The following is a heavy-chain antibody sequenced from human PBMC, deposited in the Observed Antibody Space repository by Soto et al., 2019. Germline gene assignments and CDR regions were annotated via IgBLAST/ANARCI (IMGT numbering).Heavy chain of an antibody. CDR1: GGTFSSYA. V-gene: IGHV1-69*13. CDR3: ARAGFVVVVPAALMGWFYP. Sequence: PVKGSCKASGGTFSSYAISWVRQAPGQGLEWMGGIIPIFGTANYAQKFQGRVTITADESTSTAYMELSSLRSGDTAVYYCARAGFVVVVPAALMGWFYPRGQRSLVTVSA. D-gene: IGHD2-2*01. CDR2: IIPIFGTA. J-gene: IGHJ5*02.